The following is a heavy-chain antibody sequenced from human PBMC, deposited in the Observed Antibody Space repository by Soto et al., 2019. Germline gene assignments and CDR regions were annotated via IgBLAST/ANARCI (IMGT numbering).Heavy chain of an antibody. CDR3: ARAESSHYFDY. CDR1: GGSTSSRGYY. CDR2: IYYSGST. V-gene: IGHV4-31*03. D-gene: IGHD6-6*01. Sequence: SETLSLTCTVSGGSTSSRGYYWSWIRQHPGKGLEWIGYIYYSGSTYYNPSLKSRVTISADTSKNQFSLKLSSVTAADTAVYYCARAESSHYFDYWGQGTLVTVSS. J-gene: IGHJ4*02.